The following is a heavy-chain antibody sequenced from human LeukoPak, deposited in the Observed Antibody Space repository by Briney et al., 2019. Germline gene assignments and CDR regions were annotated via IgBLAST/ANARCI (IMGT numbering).Heavy chain of an antibody. J-gene: IGHJ3*02. V-gene: IGHV4-38-2*02. CDR2: IYHSGST. CDR1: GYSISSGYY. Sequence: PSETLSLTCAVSGYSISSGYYWGWIRPPPGKGLEWIGSIYHSGSTYYNPSLKSRVTISVDTSKNQFSLKLSSVTAADTAVYYCVRDWEGFNFDIWGLGTMVTVSS. D-gene: IGHD1-26*01. CDR3: VRDWEGFNFDI.